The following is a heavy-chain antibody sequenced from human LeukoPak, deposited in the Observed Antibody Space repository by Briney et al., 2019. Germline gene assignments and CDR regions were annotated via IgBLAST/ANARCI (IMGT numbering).Heavy chain of an antibody. Sequence: GGSVRLSCAASGFTFSGSGMHWVRQASGKGLEWVGRIRSKANSYATAYAASVKGRFTISRDDSKNTAYLQMNSLKTEDTAVYYCTRLGSSGWYNWFDPWGQGTLVTVSS. D-gene: IGHD6-19*01. V-gene: IGHV3-73*01. CDR2: IRSKANSYAT. J-gene: IGHJ5*02. CDR3: TRLGSSGWYNWFDP. CDR1: GFTFSGSG.